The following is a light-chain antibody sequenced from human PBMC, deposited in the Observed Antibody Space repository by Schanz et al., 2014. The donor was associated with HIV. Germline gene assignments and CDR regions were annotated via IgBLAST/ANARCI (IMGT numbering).Light chain of an antibody. J-gene: IGLJ3*02. CDR2: NTY. CDR1: SSDFKANA. Sequence: QPVLTQAPSASGTPGQRVTISCSGSSSDFKANAVLWYQQLPGAAPKLLIYNTYHRPSGVPDRFSGSDSGASASLAISGLQSEDEADYYCATWVDSLNGWVFGGWTKVTVL. CDR3: ATWVDSLNGWV. V-gene: IGLV1-44*01.